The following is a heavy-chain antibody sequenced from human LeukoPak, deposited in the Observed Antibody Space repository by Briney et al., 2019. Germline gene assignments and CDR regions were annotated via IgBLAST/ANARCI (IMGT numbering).Heavy chain of an antibody. Sequence: SETLSVTCAVYGGSFSGYYWSWIRQPPGKGLEWTGEINHSGSTNYNPSLKSRVTISVDTSKNQFSLTLSSVTDADTAVYYCARVPYYDILTGYPYGMDVWGQGTTVTVSS. CDR1: GGSFSGYY. V-gene: IGHV4-34*01. D-gene: IGHD3-9*01. J-gene: IGHJ6*02. CDR3: ARVPYYDILTGYPYGMDV. CDR2: INHSGST.